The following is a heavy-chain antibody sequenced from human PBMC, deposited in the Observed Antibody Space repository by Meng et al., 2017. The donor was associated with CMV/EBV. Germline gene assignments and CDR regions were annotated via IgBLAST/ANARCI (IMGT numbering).Heavy chain of an antibody. Sequence: GARPFDPSRPLFLTFAVYGWSFMCYYWSCILQPPGKGLEWIGEINHSGTTNYNPSLKSRVTISVDTSKNQFSLKLSSVTAADTAVYYCARGGIAAAGPFDYWGQGTLVTVSS. CDR1: GWSFMCYY. J-gene: IGHJ4*02. D-gene: IGHD6-13*01. V-gene: IGHV4-34*01. CDR3: ARGGIAAAGPFDY. CDR2: INHSGTT.